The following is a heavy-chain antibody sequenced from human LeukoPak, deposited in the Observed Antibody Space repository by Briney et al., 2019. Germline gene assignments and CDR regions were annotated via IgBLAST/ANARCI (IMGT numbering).Heavy chain of an antibody. D-gene: IGHD1-26*01. CDR3: ARDKIVGATNFDY. V-gene: IGHV3-7*01. Sequence: GGSLRLSCAASGFTFSSYWMSWVRQAPGKGLEWVANIKQDGSEKYYVDSVKGRFTISRDNAENSLYLQMNSLRAEDTAVYYCARDKIVGATNFDYWGQGTLVTVSS. CDR1: GFTFSSYW. J-gene: IGHJ4*02. CDR2: IKQDGSEK.